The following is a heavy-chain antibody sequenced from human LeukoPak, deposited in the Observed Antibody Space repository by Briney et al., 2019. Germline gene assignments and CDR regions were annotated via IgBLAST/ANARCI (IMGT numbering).Heavy chain of an antibody. D-gene: IGHD3-3*01. CDR2: ISSSSNYI. CDR1: GFTFSGYS. Sequence: GGSLRLSCAASGFTFSGYSMNWVRQAPGKGLEWVSSISSSSNYIYYADSVKGRFTISRDNAKNSLYLQMNSLRAEDTAVYYCAREDRSWYYDFWSGPRDFDYWGQGTLVTVSS. V-gene: IGHV3-21*01. J-gene: IGHJ4*02. CDR3: AREDRSWYYDFWSGPRDFDY.